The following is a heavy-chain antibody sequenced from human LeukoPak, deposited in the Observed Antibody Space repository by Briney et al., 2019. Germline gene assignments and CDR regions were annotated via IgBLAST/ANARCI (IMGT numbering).Heavy chain of an antibody. CDR1: GYRFTTYW. Sequence: GESLKISCKASGYRFTTYWIGWVRQMPGKGLEWMGFIYPGDSETRYSPSFQGQVTISADKSISTAYLQWSSLKASDTAMYYCARQGEYSSSYYFDYWGQGTLVTVSS. V-gene: IGHV5-51*01. J-gene: IGHJ4*02. D-gene: IGHD6-6*01. CDR3: ARQGEYSSSYYFDY. CDR2: IYPGDSET.